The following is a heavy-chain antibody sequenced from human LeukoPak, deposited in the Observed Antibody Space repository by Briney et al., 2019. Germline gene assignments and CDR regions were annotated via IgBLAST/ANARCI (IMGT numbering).Heavy chain of an antibody. Sequence: GASVKVSCKASGGTFNNYVISWVRQAPGQGLEWMGGIIPISGTANYAQNFQGRVTISTDESTSTAYMELSSLRSEDTAVYYCARVEMATTTYFDYWGQGTLVTVSS. J-gene: IGHJ4*02. V-gene: IGHV1-69*05. CDR2: IIPISGTA. CDR3: ARVEMATTTYFDY. CDR1: GGTFNNYV. D-gene: IGHD5-24*01.